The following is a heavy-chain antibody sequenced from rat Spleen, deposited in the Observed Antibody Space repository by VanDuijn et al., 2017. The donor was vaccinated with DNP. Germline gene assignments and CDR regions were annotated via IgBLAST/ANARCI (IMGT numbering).Heavy chain of an antibody. Sequence: EVQLVESGGGLVQPGRSLKLSCAASGFTFSNYYMAWVRQAPKKGLECVATISTSGSRAYYPDSVKGRFTISRDDAKSSLYLQMNSLKSEDTATYYCARSRLPGYYPFACWGQGTLVTVSS. V-gene: IGHV5-25*01. D-gene: IGHD1-4*01. CDR1: GFTFSNYY. CDR2: ISTSGSRA. CDR3: ARSRLPGYYPFAC. J-gene: IGHJ3*01.